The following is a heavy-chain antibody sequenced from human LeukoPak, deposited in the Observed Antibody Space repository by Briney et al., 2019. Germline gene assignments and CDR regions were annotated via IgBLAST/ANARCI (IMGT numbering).Heavy chain of an antibody. J-gene: IGHJ3*02. D-gene: IGHD6-19*01. CDR2: IYTSGST. CDR1: GGSISSYY. Sequence: SETLSLTCTVSGGSISSYYWSWIRQPAGKGLEWIGPIYTSGSTNYNPPLKSRVTMSVDTSKNQFSLKLSSVTAADTAVYYCARVENAGIAVAGFPLAAFDIWGQGTMVTVSS. CDR3: ARVENAGIAVAGFPLAAFDI. V-gene: IGHV4-4*07.